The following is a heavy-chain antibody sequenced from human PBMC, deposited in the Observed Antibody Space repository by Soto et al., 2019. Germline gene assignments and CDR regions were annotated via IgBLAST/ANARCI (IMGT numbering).Heavy chain of an antibody. CDR2: ISGSGGST. D-gene: IGHD3-22*01. Sequence: PGGSLRLSCAASGFTFSSYAMSWVRQAPGKGLEWVSAISGSGGSTYYADSVKGRFTISRDSSKNTLYLQMNSLRAEDTAVYYCAKGGYYDSSGYPFSPNYYYYGMDVWGQGTTVTVSS. CDR1: GFTFSSYA. J-gene: IGHJ6*02. CDR3: AKGGYYDSSGYPFSPNYYYYGMDV. V-gene: IGHV3-23*01.